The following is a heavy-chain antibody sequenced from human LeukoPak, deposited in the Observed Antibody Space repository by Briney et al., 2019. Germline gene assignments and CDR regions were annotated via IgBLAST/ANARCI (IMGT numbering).Heavy chain of an antibody. D-gene: IGHD3-10*01. Sequence: GGSLRLSCAASGFSFSDAWMSWVRQIPGKGLEWVGRIESKTDGGTTDYAAPVKGRFTISRDDSTDTLYLQMNSLKSEDTAVYYCTTYGSGRKFDYWGQGILVTVSS. CDR1: GFSFSDAW. CDR3: TTYGSGRKFDY. J-gene: IGHJ4*02. CDR2: IESKTDGGTT. V-gene: IGHV3-15*04.